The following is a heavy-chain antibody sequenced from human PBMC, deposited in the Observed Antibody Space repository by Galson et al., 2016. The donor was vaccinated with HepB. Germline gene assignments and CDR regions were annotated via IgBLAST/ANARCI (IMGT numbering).Heavy chain of an antibody. V-gene: IGHV3-30*18. D-gene: IGHD3-22*01. J-gene: IGHJ4*02. CDR1: GFTFSSYG. CDR2: ISYDGTNK. CDR3: AKDDSNCYYYFDY. Sequence: SLRLSCAASGFTFSSYGMHWVRQAPGKGLEWVAVISYDGTNKYYGDSVKGRFTISRDNSKNTLYLQMNSLRAEDTAVYNCAKDDSNCYYYFDYWGEGPLVTVSS.